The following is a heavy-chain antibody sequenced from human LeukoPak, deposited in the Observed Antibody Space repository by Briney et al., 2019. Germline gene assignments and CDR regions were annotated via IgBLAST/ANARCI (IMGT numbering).Heavy chain of an antibody. CDR2: ISYDGSKK. V-gene: IGHV3-30*04. CDR1: GFTFSSFA. J-gene: IGHJ4*02. CDR3: ARVSGAVAATGGYFDY. D-gene: IGHD2-15*01. Sequence: PGGSLRLSCAASGFTFSSFAMHWVRQAPGKGVEWVAVISYDGSKKYYADSVKGRFTISRDNSKNTLYLQTNSLRTEDTAIYYCARVSGAVAATGGYFDYWGQGTLVTVSS.